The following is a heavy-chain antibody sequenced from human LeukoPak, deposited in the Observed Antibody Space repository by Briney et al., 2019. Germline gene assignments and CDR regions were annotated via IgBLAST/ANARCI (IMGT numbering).Heavy chain of an antibody. Sequence: PGGSLRLSCAASGFTFSSYWMSWVRQAPGKGLEWVANIKRDGSEKYYVDSVKGRFTISRDNAKNSLYLQMNSLRAEDTAVYYCAKLGVMAAAGDAFDIWGQGTMVTVSS. CDR1: GFTFSSYW. D-gene: IGHD6-13*01. V-gene: IGHV3-7*01. CDR2: IKRDGSEK. J-gene: IGHJ3*02. CDR3: AKLGVMAAAGDAFDI.